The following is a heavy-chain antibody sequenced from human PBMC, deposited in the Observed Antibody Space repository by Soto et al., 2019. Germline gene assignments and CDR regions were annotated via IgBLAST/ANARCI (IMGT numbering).Heavy chain of an antibody. CDR2: IRDSGTST. Sequence: EVQVLESGGGLVQPGGSLRLSCAASGFSSSRYAMNWVRQAPGKGLEWVATIRDSGTSTWYADPVKGRFTISRDISRNTVNMQMNSLRAEDTGMYYCARSGGGGWGAFNVVGQGTMVTVSS. CDR3: ARSGGGGWGAFNV. J-gene: IGHJ3*01. V-gene: IGHV3-23*01. D-gene: IGHD2-15*01. CDR1: GFSSSRYA.